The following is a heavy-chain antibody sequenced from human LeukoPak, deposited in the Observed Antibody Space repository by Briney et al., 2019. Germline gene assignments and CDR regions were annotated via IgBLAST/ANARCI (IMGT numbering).Heavy chain of an antibody. V-gene: IGHV3-30*04. D-gene: IGHD1-26*01. CDR2: ISYDGSNK. CDR1: GFTFSSYA. CDR3: ARPRWEPLDY. Sequence: GGSLRLSWAASGFTFSSYAMHWVRQAPGKGLEWVAVISYDGSNKYYADSVKGRFTISRDNSKNTLYLQMNSLRAEDTAVYYCARPRWEPLDYWGQGTLVTVSS. J-gene: IGHJ4*02.